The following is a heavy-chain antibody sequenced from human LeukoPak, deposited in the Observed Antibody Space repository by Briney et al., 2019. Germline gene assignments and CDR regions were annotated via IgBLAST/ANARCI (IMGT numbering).Heavy chain of an antibody. J-gene: IGHJ4*02. V-gene: IGHV1-18*01. CDR3: ARDGPGSSGWSLDY. CDR1: GYTFTSYG. Sequence: EASVKVSCKASGYTFTSYGISWVRQAPGQGLEWMGWISAYNGNTNYAQKLQGRVTMATDTSTSTAYMELRSLRSDDTAVYYCARDGPGSSGWSLDYWGQGTLVTVSS. CDR2: ISAYNGNT. D-gene: IGHD6-19*01.